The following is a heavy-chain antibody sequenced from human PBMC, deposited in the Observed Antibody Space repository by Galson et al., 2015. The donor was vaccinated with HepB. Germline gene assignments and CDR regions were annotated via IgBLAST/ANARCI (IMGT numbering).Heavy chain of an antibody. CDR1: GGSISSSSYY. CDR2: IYYSGST. J-gene: IGHJ5*02. D-gene: IGHD3-10*01. CDR3: ARHAVVRGVINRSNWFDP. V-gene: IGHV4-39*01. Sequence: SETLSLTCTVSGGSISSSSYYWGWIRQPPGKELEWIGSIYYSGSTYYNPSLKSRVTISVDTSKNQFSLKLSSVTAADTAVYYCARHAVVRGVINRSNWFDPWGQGTLVTVSS.